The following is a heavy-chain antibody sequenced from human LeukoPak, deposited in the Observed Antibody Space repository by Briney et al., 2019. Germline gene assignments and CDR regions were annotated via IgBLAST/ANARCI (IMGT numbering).Heavy chain of an antibody. CDR1: GYTFTGYY. D-gene: IGHD4-4*01. J-gene: IGHJ4*02. CDR3: ARDSPTTVTTGYFDY. Sequence: ASVKVSCKASGYTFTGYYMHWVRQAPGQGLEWMGWINPNSGGTNYAQKFQGRVTMTRDTSISTAYMELSRLRSDDTAVYYCARDSPTTVTTGYFDYWGQGTLVTVSS. CDR2: INPNSGGT. V-gene: IGHV1-2*02.